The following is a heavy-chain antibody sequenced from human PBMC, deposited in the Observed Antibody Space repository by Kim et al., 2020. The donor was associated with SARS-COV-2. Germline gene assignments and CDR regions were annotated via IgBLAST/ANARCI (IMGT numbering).Heavy chain of an antibody. Sequence: GGSLRLSCAASGLTFDDYAMHWVRQAPGKGLEWVSGISWNSGSIGYADSVKGRFTISRDNAKNSLYLQMNSLRAEDTALYYCAKGRYCSGGSCQTGKGEDFDYWGQGTLVTVSS. CDR2: ISWNSGSI. V-gene: IGHV3-9*01. D-gene: IGHD2-15*01. CDR1: GLTFDDYA. CDR3: AKGRYCSGGSCQTGKGEDFDY. J-gene: IGHJ4*02.